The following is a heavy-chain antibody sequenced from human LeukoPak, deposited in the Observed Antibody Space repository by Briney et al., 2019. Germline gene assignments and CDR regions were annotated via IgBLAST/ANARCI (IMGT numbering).Heavy chain of an antibody. Sequence: GGSLRLSCAASGFTFSSYSMNWVRQAPGKGLEWVSSISSSSSYIYYADSGKGRFTISRDNAKNSLYLQMNSLRAEDTAVYYCARSVYCSSTSCLDYWGQGTLVTVSS. V-gene: IGHV3-21*01. CDR1: GFTFSSYS. D-gene: IGHD2-2*01. CDR3: ARSVYCSSTSCLDY. CDR2: ISSSSSYI. J-gene: IGHJ4*02.